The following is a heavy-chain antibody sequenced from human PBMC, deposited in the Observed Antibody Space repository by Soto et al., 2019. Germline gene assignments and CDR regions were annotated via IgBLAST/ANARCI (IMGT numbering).Heavy chain of an antibody. CDR1: GFTFSSYW. D-gene: IGHD6-19*01. V-gene: IGHV3-7*03. CDR2: IKQDGSEK. CDR3: AREGPCGWYYYDY. Sequence: VGSLRLSCVASGFTFSSYWMSRVRQARGKGLEWVANIKQDGSEKYYVDSVKGRFTISRDNAKNSLYLQMNSLRAEDTAVYYCAREGPCGWYYYDYWGQGTLVTVSS. J-gene: IGHJ4*02.